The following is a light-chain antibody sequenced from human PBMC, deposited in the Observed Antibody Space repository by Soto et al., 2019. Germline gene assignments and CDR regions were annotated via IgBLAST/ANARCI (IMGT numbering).Light chain of an antibody. CDR3: QQTYSAPWT. Sequence: DIQMTQSPSSMSASVGDRVTITCRASQNIDSYLNWYQQRPGKAPKLLIHDAASLQSGVPSRFSGSGSGTDFALTITSLQPEDFATIYCQQTYSAPWTFGQGTRLEIK. V-gene: IGKV1-39*01. CDR1: QNIDSY. CDR2: DAA. J-gene: IGKJ1*01.